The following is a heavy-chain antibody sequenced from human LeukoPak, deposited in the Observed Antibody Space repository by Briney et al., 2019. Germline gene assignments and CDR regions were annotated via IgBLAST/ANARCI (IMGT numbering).Heavy chain of an antibody. CDR3: ARVLGSRVDP. J-gene: IGHJ5*02. Sequence: GASVKVSCKTSGYSFTGQYMHWVRQAPGQGLEWMGWINANSGETNYAQKFQGRVTMTRDTSISTAYMELSRLTSDDTAMYYCARVLGSRVDPRGQGTLVTVSS. CDR2: INANSGET. V-gene: IGHV1-2*02. CDR1: GYSFTGQY.